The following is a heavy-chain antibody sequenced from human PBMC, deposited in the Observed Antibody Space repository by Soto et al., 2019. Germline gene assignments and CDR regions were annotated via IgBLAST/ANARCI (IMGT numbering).Heavy chain of an antibody. V-gene: IGHV4-59*08. CDR1: GGSISNYY. D-gene: IGHD3-3*01. CDR2: IYYTGST. Sequence: QVQLQESGPGLVKPSETLSLTCTVSGGSISNYYWGWFRQPPGKGLEWIGYIYYTGSTKDNPSLMSRVTISVDTSKSPVSLKLTSVIAADTAVYYFARLCGYYHPFDQWGHGTLVTLSS. J-gene: IGHJ4*03. CDR3: ARLCGYYHPFDQ.